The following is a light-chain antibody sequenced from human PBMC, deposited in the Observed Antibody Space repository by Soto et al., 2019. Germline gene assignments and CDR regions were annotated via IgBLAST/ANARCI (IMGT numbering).Light chain of an antibody. J-gene: IGKJ1*01. V-gene: IGKV3-20*01. CDR1: QSVSSSY. CDR2: GAS. CDR3: QLYGSSWT. Sequence: EIVLTQSPGTLSLSPGERATLSCRASQSVSSSYLAWYQQKPGQAPRLLIYGASSRATGIPDRFSGSGSGTDFTLTIRRLETEDFAVYYCQLYGSSWTFGQGTKVEIK.